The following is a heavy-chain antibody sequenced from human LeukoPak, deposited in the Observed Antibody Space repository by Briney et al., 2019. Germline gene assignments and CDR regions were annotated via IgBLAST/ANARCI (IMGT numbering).Heavy chain of an antibody. Sequence: GGSLRLSCAASGFTFSDYYMSWIRQAPGKGLEWVSYISSSGSTIYYADSVKGRFTISRDNAKNSLYLQMNSLRAEDTAVYYCARGSRLGVGERDAFDIWGQGTMVTVSS. D-gene: IGHD3-3*01. CDR1: GFTFSDYY. V-gene: IGHV3-11*04. CDR2: ISSSGSTI. CDR3: ARGSRLGVGERDAFDI. J-gene: IGHJ3*02.